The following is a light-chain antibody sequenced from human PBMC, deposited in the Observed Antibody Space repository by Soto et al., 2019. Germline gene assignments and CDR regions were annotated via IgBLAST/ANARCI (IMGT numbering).Light chain of an antibody. CDR1: SSDVGIYNY. V-gene: IGLV2-8*01. J-gene: IGLJ2*01. CDR2: EVT. CDR3: SSYAGRNTLI. Sequence: QSALTQPPSASGSPGQSVTISCTGTSSDVGIYNYVSWYQQHPGKAPKVLTYEVTKRPSGVPDRFSGSKSGNTASLTVSGLQAEDEADYYCSSYAGRNTLIFGEGTQLTVL.